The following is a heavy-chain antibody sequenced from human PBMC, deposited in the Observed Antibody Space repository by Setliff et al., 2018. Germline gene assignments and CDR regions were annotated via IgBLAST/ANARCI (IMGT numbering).Heavy chain of an antibody. V-gene: IGHV4-34*01. Sequence: PSETLSLTCAVYGGSFSGYYWSWIRQPPGKGLEWIGEINHSGSTNYNPSLKSRVTISVDTSKNQFPLKMSSVTAADTAVYYCASWYYDFWSGYYIPGYFDYWGQGTLVTSPQ. CDR3: ASWYYDFWSGYYIPGYFDY. CDR1: GGSFSGYY. CDR2: INHSGST. D-gene: IGHD3-3*01. J-gene: IGHJ4*02.